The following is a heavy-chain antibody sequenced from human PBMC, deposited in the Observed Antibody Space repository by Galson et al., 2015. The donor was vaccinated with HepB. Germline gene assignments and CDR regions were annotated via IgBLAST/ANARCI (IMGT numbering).Heavy chain of an antibody. CDR3: AKGIRGPGRPTTPFDY. Sequence: SLRLSCAASGFIFSSYGMHWVRQAPGKGLEWVALISFDGSNKYYADSVKGRFTISRDNSKNTLDLQTDSLRAEDAAVYYCAKGIRGPGRPTTPFDYWGQGTLVTVSS. D-gene: IGHD1-14*01. J-gene: IGHJ4*02. CDR1: GFIFSSYG. V-gene: IGHV3-30*18. CDR2: ISFDGSNK.